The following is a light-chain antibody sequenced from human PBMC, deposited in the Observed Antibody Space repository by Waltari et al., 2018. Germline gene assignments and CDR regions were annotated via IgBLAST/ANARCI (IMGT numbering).Light chain of an antibody. V-gene: IGKV1-9*01. CDR1: QGISSY. J-gene: IGKJ5*01. Sequence: IQLTQSPSSLSASVGDRVTITFRASQGISSYLAWYQQKPGKAPNLLIYAAFTLQSGVPSRFSGSGSGTDFTLTISSLQPEDFATYYCQQFNTYPLTFGQGTRLEIK. CDR3: QQFNTYPLT. CDR2: AAF.